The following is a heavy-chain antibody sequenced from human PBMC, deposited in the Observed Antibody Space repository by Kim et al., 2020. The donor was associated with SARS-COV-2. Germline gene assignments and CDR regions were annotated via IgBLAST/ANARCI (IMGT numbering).Heavy chain of an antibody. J-gene: IGHJ4*02. CDR3: ARDLPCSGGSCYYFDY. Sequence: ASVKVSCKASGYTFTSYYMHWVRHAPGQGLEWMGIINPSGGSTSYAQKFQGRVTMTRDTSTSTVYMELSSLRSEDTAVYYCARDLPCSGGSCYYFDYWGQGTLVTVSS. CDR1: GYTFTSYY. CDR2: INPSGGST. V-gene: IGHV1-46*01. D-gene: IGHD2-15*01.